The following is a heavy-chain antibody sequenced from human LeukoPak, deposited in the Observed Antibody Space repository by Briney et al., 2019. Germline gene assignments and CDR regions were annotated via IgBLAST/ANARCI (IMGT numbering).Heavy chain of an antibody. CDR1: GGTFSSYA. D-gene: IGHD6-6*01. J-gene: IGHJ6*03. Sequence: GASVKVSCKASGGTFSSYAISWVRQAPGQGLEWMGYINPKSGGTKIAQKFQGRFTMTRDTSISTAYMELSRLTSDDTAVYYCARDPSQSYYTDVWGKGTTVIVSS. CDR3: ARDPSQSYYTDV. CDR2: INPKSGGT. V-gene: IGHV1-2*02.